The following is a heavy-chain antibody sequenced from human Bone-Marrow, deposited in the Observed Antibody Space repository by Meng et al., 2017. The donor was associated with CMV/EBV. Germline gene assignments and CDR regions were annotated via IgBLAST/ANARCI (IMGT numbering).Heavy chain of an antibody. CDR2: ISASNGNP. D-gene: IGHD2-2*01. V-gene: IGHV1-18*01. CDR3: ARDKARNSCSSTSCYSSNWFDP. CDR1: GYTFTSYG. J-gene: IGHJ5*02. Sequence: ASVKVSCKASGYTFTSYGISWVRQAPGQGLEWMGWISASNGNPNYAQKLQGRVTMTTDTSTSTAYMELRSLRSDDTAVYYCARDKARNSCSSTSCYSSNWFDPWGQGTLVTVSS.